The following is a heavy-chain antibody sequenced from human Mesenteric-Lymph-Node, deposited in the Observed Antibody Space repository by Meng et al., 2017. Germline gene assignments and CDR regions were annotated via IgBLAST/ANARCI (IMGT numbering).Heavy chain of an antibody. CDR3: ARGKSPGYSSSWSPIDY. CDR1: GFTFGDYA. D-gene: IGHD6-13*01. CDR2: IRSKAYGGTT. J-gene: IGHJ4*02. V-gene: IGHV3-49*03. Sequence: GESLKISCTASGFTFGDYAMSWFRQAPGKGLEWVGFIRSKAYGGTTEYAASVKGRFTISRDDSKSIAYLQMNSLRAEDTAVYYCARGKSPGYSSSWSPIDYWGQGTLVTVSS.